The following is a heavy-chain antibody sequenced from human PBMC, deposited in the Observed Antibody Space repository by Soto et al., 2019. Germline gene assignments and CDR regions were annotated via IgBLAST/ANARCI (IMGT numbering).Heavy chain of an antibody. CDR3: ASATSRGDSSGFDV. CDR2: IDPRDSYT. Sequence: EVQLVQSGAEVKKPGESLRISCEGSGYSFTSYWINWVRQMPGKGLEWMGKIDPRDSYTIYTPSFQGHGTISTDKSISTSYLQWNRLEASDTAIYYCASATSRGDSSGFDVWGTGTTVTVSS. D-gene: IGHD5-18*01. CDR1: GYSFTSYW. V-gene: IGHV5-10-1*03. J-gene: IGHJ6*04.